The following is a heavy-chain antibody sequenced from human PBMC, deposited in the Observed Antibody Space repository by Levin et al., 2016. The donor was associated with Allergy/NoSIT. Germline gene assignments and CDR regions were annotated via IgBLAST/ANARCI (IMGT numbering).Heavy chain of an antibody. Sequence: ASVKVSCKASGYTFTSYGISWVRQAPGQGLEWMGWISAYNGNTNYAQKLQGRVTMTTDTSTSTAYMELRSLRSDDTAVYYCARDSRGHNYYDSSGYYYHYYYYGMDVWGQGTTVTVSS. CDR2: ISAYNGNT. J-gene: IGHJ6*02. V-gene: IGHV1-18*01. D-gene: IGHD3-22*01. CDR3: ARDSRGHNYYDSSGYYYHYYYYGMDV. CDR1: GYTFTSYG.